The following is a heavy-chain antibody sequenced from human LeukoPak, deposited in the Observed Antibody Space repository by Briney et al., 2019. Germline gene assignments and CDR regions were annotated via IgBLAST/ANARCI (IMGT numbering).Heavy chain of an antibody. Sequence: SETLSLTCTVSGGSISSYYWSWIRQPPGKGLEWSGYIYYSGSTNYNPSLKSRVTISVDTSKNQFSLKLSSVTAADTAVYYCARHAITGTYYFDYWGQGTLVTVSS. D-gene: IGHD1-7*01. J-gene: IGHJ4*02. CDR3: ARHAITGTYYFDY. CDR2: IYYSGST. CDR1: GGSISSYY. V-gene: IGHV4-59*08.